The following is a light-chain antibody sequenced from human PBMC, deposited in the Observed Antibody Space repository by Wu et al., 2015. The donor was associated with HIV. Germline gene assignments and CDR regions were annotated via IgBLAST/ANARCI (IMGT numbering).Light chain of an antibody. V-gene: IGKV3/OR2-268*02. Sequence: PGERATLSCRASGHVNRAYLAWYQQKPGQAPRLLIYAASNRATGIPDRFSGSGSGAGFILTISSLQPEDFATYFCQQLDTYPLTFGGGTRVEIK. CDR2: AAS. CDR3: QQLDTYPLT. J-gene: IGKJ4*01. CDR1: GHVNRAY.